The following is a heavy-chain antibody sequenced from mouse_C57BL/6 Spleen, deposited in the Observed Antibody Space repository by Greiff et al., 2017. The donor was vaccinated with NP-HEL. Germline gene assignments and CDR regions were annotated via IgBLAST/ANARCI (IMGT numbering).Heavy chain of an antibody. J-gene: IGHJ1*03. V-gene: IGHV1-18*01. CDR1: GYTFTDYN. CDR3: ARAGSSYWYFDV. Sequence: EVKLQESGPELVKPGASVKIPCKASGYTFTDYNMDWVKQSHGKSLEWIGDINPNNGGTIYNQKFKGKATLTVDKSSSTAYMELRSLTSEDTAVYYCARAGSSYWYFDVWGTGTTVTVSS. CDR2: INPNNGGT. D-gene: IGHD1-1*01.